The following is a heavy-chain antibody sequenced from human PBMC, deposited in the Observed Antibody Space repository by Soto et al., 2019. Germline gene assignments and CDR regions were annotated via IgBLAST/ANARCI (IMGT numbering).Heavy chain of an antibody. J-gene: IGHJ5*02. CDR2: IIPIFGTA. D-gene: IGHD6-19*01. Sequence: GSSVKVSCKASGGTFSSYAISWVRQAPGQGLEWMGGIIPIFGTANYAQKFQGRVTITADKSTSTAYMELSSLRSEDTAVYYCARGDLDPREWLVPHSLRDNWFDPWGQGTMVTVSS. V-gene: IGHV1-69*06. CDR3: ARGDLDPREWLVPHSLRDNWFDP. CDR1: GGTFSSYA.